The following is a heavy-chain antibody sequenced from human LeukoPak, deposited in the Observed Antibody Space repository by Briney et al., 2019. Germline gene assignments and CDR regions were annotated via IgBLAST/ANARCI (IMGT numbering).Heavy chain of an antibody. CDR2: ICGSGGTT. J-gene: IGHJ4*02. V-gene: IGHV3-23*01. CDR3: AKGRPHPSVKTTNFDY. D-gene: IGHD1-14*01. CDR1: GFTFSTYA. Sequence: GGSLRLSCTTSGFTFSTYAMSWVRQAPGKGLEWVSAICGSGGTTYYADSVKGRFTSSRDNSKTTLYLQMNSLSAEDTAVYDCAKGRPHPSVKTTNFDYWGQGTLVTVSS.